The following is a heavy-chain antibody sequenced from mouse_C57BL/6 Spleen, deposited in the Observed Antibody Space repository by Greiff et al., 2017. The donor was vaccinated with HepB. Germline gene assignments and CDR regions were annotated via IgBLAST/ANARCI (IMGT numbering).Heavy chain of an antibody. CDR1: GYTFTSYW. Sequence: QVQLQQPGAELVRPGTSVKLSCKASGYTFTSYWMHWVKQRPGQGLEWIGVIDPSDSYTNYNQKFKGKATLTVDTSSSTAYMQLSSLTSEDSAVYYCARDLTGTRGNAMDYWGQGTSVTVSS. D-gene: IGHD4-1*01. J-gene: IGHJ4*01. CDR3: ARDLTGTRGNAMDY. V-gene: IGHV1-59*01. CDR2: IDPSDSYT.